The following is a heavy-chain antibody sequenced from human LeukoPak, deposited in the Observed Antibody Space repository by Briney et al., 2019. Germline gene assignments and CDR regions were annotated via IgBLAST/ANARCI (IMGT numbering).Heavy chain of an antibody. J-gene: IGHJ4*02. CDR3: ARGHYDILTGPLPPFY. D-gene: IGHD3-9*01. V-gene: IGHV3-48*03. Sequence: GGSLRLSCAASGFTFSSYEMNWVSQAPGKGLEWVSYISSSGSTIYYADSVKGRFTISRDNAKNSLYLQMNSLRAEDTAVYYCARGHYDILTGPLPPFYWGQGTLVTVSS. CDR1: GFTFSSYE. CDR2: ISSSGSTI.